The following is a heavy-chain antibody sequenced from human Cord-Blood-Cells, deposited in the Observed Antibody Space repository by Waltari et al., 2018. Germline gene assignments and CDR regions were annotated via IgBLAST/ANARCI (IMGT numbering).Heavy chain of an antibody. D-gene: IGHD1-26*01. V-gene: IGHV4-34*01. CDR3: ARLPISGSDDY. Sequence: QVQLQQWGAGLLKPSETLSLTCAVYGGSFSGYYWSWIRQPPGKGLEWIGEINHSGSTNYNPSLKSRVTISVDTCKNQFSLKLSSVTAADTAVYCWARLPISGSDDYWGQGTLVTVSS. CDR2: INHSGST. J-gene: IGHJ4*02. CDR1: GGSFSGYY.